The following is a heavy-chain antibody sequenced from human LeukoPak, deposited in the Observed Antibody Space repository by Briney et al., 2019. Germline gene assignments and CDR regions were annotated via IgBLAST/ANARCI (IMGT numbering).Heavy chain of an antibody. Sequence: GGSLRLSCAASGFTFSSYAMSWVRQAPGKGLEWVSAISGSGGSTYYADSVKGRFTISRDNSKNTLYLRMNSLRAEDTAVYYCAKVRRNYYDSSGYYFEDYWGQGTLVTVSS. V-gene: IGHV3-23*01. J-gene: IGHJ4*02. CDR2: ISGSGGST. CDR3: AKVRRNYYDSSGYYFEDY. D-gene: IGHD3-22*01. CDR1: GFTFSSYA.